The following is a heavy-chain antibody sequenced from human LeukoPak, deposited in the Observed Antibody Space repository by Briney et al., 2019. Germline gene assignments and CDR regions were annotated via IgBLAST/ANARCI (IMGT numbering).Heavy chain of an antibody. CDR2: IWYDGSNK. V-gene: IGHV3-33*01. Sequence: PGGSLRLSCAASRFAFSSYGMHWVCQAPGKGLEWVAVIWYDGSNKYYADSVKGRFTISRDNSKNTLYLQMNSLRAEDTAVYYCARACRMSSSSSDYWGQGTLVTVSS. CDR1: RFAFSSYG. D-gene: IGHD6-6*01. CDR3: ARACRMSSSSSDY. J-gene: IGHJ4*02.